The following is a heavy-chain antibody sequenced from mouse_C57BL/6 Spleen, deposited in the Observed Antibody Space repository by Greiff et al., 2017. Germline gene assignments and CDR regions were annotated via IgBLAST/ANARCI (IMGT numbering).Heavy chain of an antibody. CDR1: GYTFTSYW. CDR2: IYPGSGST. Sequence: VQLQQHGAELVKPGASVKMSCKASGYTFTSYWITWVKQRPGQGLEWIGDIYPGSGSTNYNEKFKSKATLTVDTSSSTAYMQLSSLTSEDSAVYYCARSATTVSGYFDVWGTGTTVTVSS. D-gene: IGHD1-1*01. J-gene: IGHJ1*03. CDR3: ARSATTVSGYFDV. V-gene: IGHV1-55*01.